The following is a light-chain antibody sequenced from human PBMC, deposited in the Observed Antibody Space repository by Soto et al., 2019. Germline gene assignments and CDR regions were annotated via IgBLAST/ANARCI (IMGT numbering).Light chain of an antibody. CDR3: QQYSRLPRT. CDR2: GAS. J-gene: IGKJ1*01. CDR1: QSVSSNY. Sequence: EIVLTQSPGTLSVSPGERATLACRASQSVSSNYLAWYQQKPGQPPRPLIYGASSRATGIPDRFSGSGSGTDFTLTISRLEPEDFAVYYCQQYSRLPRTFGQGTRVEIK. V-gene: IGKV3-20*01.